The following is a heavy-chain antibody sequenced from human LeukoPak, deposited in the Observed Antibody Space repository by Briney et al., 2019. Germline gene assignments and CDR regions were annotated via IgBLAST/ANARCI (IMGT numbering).Heavy chain of an antibody. D-gene: IGHD6-19*01. Sequence: GGSLRLSCAASGFTFSSYSMHEVRQSRGKGLEWVSSISSSSSYIYYADSVKGRFTISRDNAKNSLYLQVNSLRAEDTAVYYCARDRYSSGWYVGDAFDIWGQGTMVTVSS. CDR1: GFTFSSYS. CDR3: ARDRYSSGWYVGDAFDI. J-gene: IGHJ3*02. CDR2: ISSSSSYI. V-gene: IGHV3-21*01.